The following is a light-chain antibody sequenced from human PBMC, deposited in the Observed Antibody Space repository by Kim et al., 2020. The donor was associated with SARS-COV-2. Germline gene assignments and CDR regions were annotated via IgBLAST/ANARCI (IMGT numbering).Light chain of an antibody. J-gene: IGKJ2*01. CDR2: AAS. CDR1: QGISNY. V-gene: IGKV1-27*01. Sequence: AFVGERVTITCRASQGISNYLAWYQQKPGKVPKLLIYAASTLQSGVPSRFSGSGSGTDFTLTISSLQPEDVATYYCQKYNSAPPYTFGQGTKLEI. CDR3: QKYNSAPPYT.